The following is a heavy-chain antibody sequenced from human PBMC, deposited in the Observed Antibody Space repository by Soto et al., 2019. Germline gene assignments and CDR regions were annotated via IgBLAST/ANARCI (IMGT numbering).Heavy chain of an antibody. J-gene: IGHJ4*02. V-gene: IGHV3-30*18. CDR1: GFTFSSSG. CDR2: ISYDGSNK. CDR3: AKDNPTIAY. D-gene: IGHD1-1*01. Sequence: SLRLSCAASGFTFSSSGMHWVRQAPGKGPEWVAIISYDGSNKYYADSVEGRFTISRDNSKNTLFLQMNSLRPEDTAVYFCAKDNPTIAYWGQGTLVTVSS.